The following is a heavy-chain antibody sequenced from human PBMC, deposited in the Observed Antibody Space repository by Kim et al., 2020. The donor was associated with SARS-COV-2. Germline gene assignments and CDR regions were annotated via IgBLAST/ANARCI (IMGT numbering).Heavy chain of an antibody. CDR3: AKVGSTYYYDY. V-gene: IGHV3-72*01. Sequence: TEYDASVKGRLTISRDESKNSLSLQMNSLKTDDTAMYYWAKVGSTYYYDYWGQGTLVTVSS. D-gene: IGHD3-22*01. CDR2: T. J-gene: IGHJ4*02.